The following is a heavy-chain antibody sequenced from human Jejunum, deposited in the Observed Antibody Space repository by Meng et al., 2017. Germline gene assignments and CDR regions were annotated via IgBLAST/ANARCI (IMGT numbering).Heavy chain of an antibody. CDR2: IHHSGST. D-gene: IGHD1-26*01. V-gene: IGHV4-34*01. Sequence: QLQLLQWGAGLLKPSETLSLTCTGCGDSFTDYYWNWIRQPPGKGLEWIGEIHHSGSTNYNPSLESRVTISRDTSKKQFSLRLSSVTAADTAVYYCARRIRGGSYLGWGQGTLVTVSS. J-gene: IGHJ4*02. CDR3: ARRIRGGSYLG. CDR1: GDSFTDYY.